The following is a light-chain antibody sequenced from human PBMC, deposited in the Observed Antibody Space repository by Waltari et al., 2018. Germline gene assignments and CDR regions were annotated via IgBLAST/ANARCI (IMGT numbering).Light chain of an antibody. V-gene: IGKV1-39*01. CDR2: AAS. J-gene: IGKJ5*01. Sequence: DIQMTQSPSSLSASVGDRVTITCRASQTINTYLTWYQQKPGNAPKLLLYAASNLHSGVPSRFSGSGSVTAFSRTISSLQPEDFATYYCQRNYSNIIAFGQGTRLDFK. CDR3: QRNYSNIIA. CDR1: QTINTY.